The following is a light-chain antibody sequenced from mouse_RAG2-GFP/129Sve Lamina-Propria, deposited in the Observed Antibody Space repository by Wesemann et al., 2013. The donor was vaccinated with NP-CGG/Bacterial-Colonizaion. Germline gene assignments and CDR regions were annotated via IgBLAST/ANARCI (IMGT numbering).Light chain of an antibody. V-gene: IGKV6-23*01. Sequence: DIVMTQSHKFMSTSVGDRVSVTCKASQNVGTNVAWYQQKPGQSPKLLIYWASTRHTGVPDRFTGSGSGTDFTLTISNVQSEDLADYFCQQYSSYPYMYTFGGGDQAGNKT. J-gene: IGKJ2*01. CDR3: QQYSSYPYMYT. CDR2: WAS. CDR1: QNVGTN.